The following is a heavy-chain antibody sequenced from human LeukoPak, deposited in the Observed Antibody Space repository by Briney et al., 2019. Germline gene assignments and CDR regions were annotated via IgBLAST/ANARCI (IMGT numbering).Heavy chain of an antibody. J-gene: IGHJ4*02. CDR1: GFXLSSHS. V-gene: IGHV3-30*18. Sequence: GGSLRLSCAAYGFXLSSHSIHWVRQAPGKGLEWVALISYDGSYKYYADSVKGRFTISRDNSKNTLYLQMSSLRAEDTAVYYCAKEHRGAAADYWGQGTLVTVSS. CDR3: AKEHRGAAADY. D-gene: IGHD6-13*01. CDR2: ISYDGSYK.